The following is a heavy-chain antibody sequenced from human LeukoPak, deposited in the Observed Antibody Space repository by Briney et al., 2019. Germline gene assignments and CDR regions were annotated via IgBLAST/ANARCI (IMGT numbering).Heavy chain of an antibody. Sequence: ASVKVSCKASGYTFTSYGISWVRQAPGQGLEWMGWISAYNGNTNYAQKLQGRVTMTTDTSTSTAYMELRSLRSDDTAVYYCARSYYYGSGSYNYYYYTDVWGKGTTVTISS. D-gene: IGHD3-10*01. CDR2: ISAYNGNT. J-gene: IGHJ6*03. CDR1: GYTFTSYG. V-gene: IGHV1-18*01. CDR3: ARSYYYGSGSYNYYYYTDV.